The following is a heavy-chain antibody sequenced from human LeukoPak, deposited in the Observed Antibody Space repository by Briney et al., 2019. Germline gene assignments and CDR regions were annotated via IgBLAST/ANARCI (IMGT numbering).Heavy chain of an antibody. D-gene: IGHD1-26*01. Sequence: SVKVSCKASGGTFSSYAISWVRQAPGQGLEWMGRIIPILGIANYAQKFQGRVTITADKSTSTAYMELSSLRSEDTAVYYCARSGANYYYYGMDVWGQGTTVTVSS. V-gene: IGHV1-69*04. J-gene: IGHJ6*02. CDR3: ARSGANYYYYGMDV. CDR2: IIPILGIA. CDR1: GGTFSSYA.